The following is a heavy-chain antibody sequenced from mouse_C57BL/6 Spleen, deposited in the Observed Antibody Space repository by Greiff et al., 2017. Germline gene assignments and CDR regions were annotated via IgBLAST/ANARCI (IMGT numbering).Heavy chain of an antibody. CDR1: GYAFSSYW. J-gene: IGHJ3*01. D-gene: IGHD4-1*01. CDR2: IYPGDGDT. CDR3: ARGPPNRAIAY. V-gene: IGHV1-80*01. Sequence: QVQLQQSGAELVKPGASVKISCKASGYAFSSYWMNWVKQRPGKGLEWIGQIYPGDGDTNYNGKFTGQATLTADKSSSTAYMQLRSLTSEDSAVYFCARGPPNRAIAYWGQGTLVTVSA.